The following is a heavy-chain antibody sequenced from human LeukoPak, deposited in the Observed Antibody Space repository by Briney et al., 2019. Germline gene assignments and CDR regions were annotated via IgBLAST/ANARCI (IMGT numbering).Heavy chain of an antibody. V-gene: IGHV4-61*09. CDR2: VYHSGST. CDR1: GGSISSGSYY. D-gene: IGHD4-17*01. CDR3: ARDYGHYVDYYYYMDV. Sequence: PSQTLSLTCTVSGGSISSGSYYWSWIRQPPGKGLEWIGNVYHSGSTSYNPSLESRVTISVDTSKNQFSLRLSSVTAADTAVYYCARDYGHYVDYYYYMDVGGKGTTVTVSS. J-gene: IGHJ6*03.